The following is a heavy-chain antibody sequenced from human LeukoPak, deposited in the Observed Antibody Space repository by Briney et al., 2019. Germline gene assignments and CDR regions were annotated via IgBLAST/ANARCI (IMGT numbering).Heavy chain of an antibody. V-gene: IGHV4-31*03. CDR2: IYYSGST. CDR1: GGSISSGGYY. Sequence: SETLSLTCTVSGGSISSGGYYWSWIRQHPGKGLEWIGYIYYSGSTYYNPSLKSRVIISVDTSKNQFSLKLSSVTAADTALYYCARDVGSFGHYYYYYGMDVWGQGTTVTVSS. D-gene: IGHD1-26*01. CDR3: ARDVGSFGHYYYYYGMDV. J-gene: IGHJ6*02.